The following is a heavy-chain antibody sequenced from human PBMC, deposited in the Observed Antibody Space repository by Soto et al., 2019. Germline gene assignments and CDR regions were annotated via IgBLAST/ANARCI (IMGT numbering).Heavy chain of an antibody. D-gene: IGHD6-13*01. V-gene: IGHV1-69*12. CDR2: IIPIFGTA. J-gene: IGHJ5*02. CDR3: ARRIAAAGTVGNWFAP. Sequence: QVQLVQSGAEVKKPGSSVKVSCKASGGTFSSYAISWVRQAPGQGLEWMGGIIPIFGTANYAQKFQGRVTIAADDSTSTAYRELSGLRSEDTGVYSCARRIAAAGTVGNWFAPWGQGTLVTVSS. CDR1: GGTFSSYA.